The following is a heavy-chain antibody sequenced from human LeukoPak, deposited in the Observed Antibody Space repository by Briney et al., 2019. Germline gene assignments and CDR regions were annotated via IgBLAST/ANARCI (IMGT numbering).Heavy chain of an antibody. Sequence: GRSLRLSYAASGFTFSSYGMHWVRQAPGKGLEWVAVIWYDGSNKYYADSVKGRFTISRDNSKNTLYLQMNSLRAEDTAVYYCARDNALWFGELSGYFDYWGQGTLVTVSS. J-gene: IGHJ4*02. V-gene: IGHV3-33*01. CDR2: IWYDGSNK. D-gene: IGHD3-10*01. CDR3: ARDNALWFGELSGYFDY. CDR1: GFTFSSYG.